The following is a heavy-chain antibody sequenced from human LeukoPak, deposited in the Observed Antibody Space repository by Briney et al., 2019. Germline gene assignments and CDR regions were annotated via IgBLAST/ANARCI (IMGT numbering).Heavy chain of an antibody. D-gene: IGHD2-2*01. CDR3: ASSSSNSLDYFDF. J-gene: IGHJ4*02. CDR1: GGTFSNYA. CDR2: IIPIFGTA. V-gene: IGHV1-69*05. Sequence: SSVKVACKASGGTFSNYAISWVRQAPGQGLEWMGGIIPIFGTANYAQKLQARVTITKDESTSADIVELSSRSSETTAFYYCASSSSNSLDYFDFWGQGTLVTVSS.